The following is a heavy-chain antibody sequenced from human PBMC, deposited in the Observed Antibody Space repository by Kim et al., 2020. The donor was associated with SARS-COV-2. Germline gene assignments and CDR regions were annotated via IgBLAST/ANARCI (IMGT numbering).Heavy chain of an antibody. CDR2: ISTNTGNP. D-gene: IGHD2-21*02. Sequence: APVKVSCKASGYTFITYAMHWVRQAPGQGLEWMGWISTNTGNPAYAQGFTGRFVFSLDTSVSTAYLQITSLKAEDTAVYYCAINRRVVVTALGGMDVWGQ. CDR3: AINRRVVVTALGGMDV. CDR1: GYTFITYA. J-gene: IGHJ6*02. V-gene: IGHV7-4-1*02.